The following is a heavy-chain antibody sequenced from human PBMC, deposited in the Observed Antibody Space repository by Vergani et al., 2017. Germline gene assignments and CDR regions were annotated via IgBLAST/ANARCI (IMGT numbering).Heavy chain of an antibody. Sequence: EVQLVQSGAEVKKPGESLRISCKGSGYSFTSYWISWVRQMPGKGLEWMGRIDPSDSYTNYSPSFQGHVTISADKSISTAYLQWSSLKASDTAMYYCARRGRDCGGDCSDAFDIWGQGTMVTVSS. V-gene: IGHV5-10-1*01. CDR2: IDPSDSYT. D-gene: IGHD2-21*02. CDR1: GYSFTSYW. J-gene: IGHJ3*02. CDR3: ARRGRDCGGDCSDAFDI.